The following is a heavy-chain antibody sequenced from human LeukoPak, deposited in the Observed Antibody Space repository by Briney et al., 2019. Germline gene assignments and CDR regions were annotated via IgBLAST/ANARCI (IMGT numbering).Heavy chain of an antibody. J-gene: IGHJ3*02. CDR2: IRYDGSNK. CDR3: AKGWATAGRLAFDI. Sequence: PGGSLRLSCAASGFTFSSYGMHWVRQAPGKGLEWVAFIRYDGSNKYYADSVKGRFTISRDNSKNTLYLQMNSLRAEDTAEYYLAKGWATAGRLAFDIRGQGNKVPVSS. CDR1: GFTFSSYG. D-gene: IGHD6-13*01. V-gene: IGHV3-30*02.